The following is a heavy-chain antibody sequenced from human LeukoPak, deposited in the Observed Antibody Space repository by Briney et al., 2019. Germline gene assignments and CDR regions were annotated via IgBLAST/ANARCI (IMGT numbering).Heavy chain of an antibody. CDR3: AREGDSSSWYIGGDFDY. V-gene: IGHV7-4-1*02. D-gene: IGHD6-13*01. CDR2: INTNTGNP. Sequence: ASVKVSCKASGYTFTGYYMHWVRQAPGQGLEWMGWINTNTGNPTYAQGFTGRFVFSLDTSVSTAYLQISSLKAEDTAVYYCAREGDSSSWYIGGDFDYWGQGTLVTVSS. CDR1: GYTFTGYY. J-gene: IGHJ4*02.